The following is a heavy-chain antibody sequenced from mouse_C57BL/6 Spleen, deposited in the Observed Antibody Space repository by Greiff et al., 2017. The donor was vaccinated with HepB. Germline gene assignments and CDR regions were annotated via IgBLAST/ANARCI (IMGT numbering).Heavy chain of an antibody. Sequence: VQLQQPGAELVRPGSSVKLSCKASGYTFTSYWMHWVKQRPIQGLEWIGNIDPSDSETHYNQKFKDKATLTVDKSSSTAYMQLSSLTSEDSAVYDCARRGYDAMDYWGQGTSVTVAS. CDR2: IDPSDSET. V-gene: IGHV1-52*01. J-gene: IGHJ4*01. CDR1: GYTFTSYW. CDR3: ARRGYDAMDY.